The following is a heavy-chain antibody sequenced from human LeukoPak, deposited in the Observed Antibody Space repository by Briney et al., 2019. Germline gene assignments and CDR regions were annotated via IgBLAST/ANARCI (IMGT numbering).Heavy chain of an antibody. Sequence: SQTLSLTCAVSGGSISSGGYSWSWIRQPPGKGLEWIGYIYHSGSTYYNPSLKSRVTISVDTSKNQFSLKLSSVTAADTAVYYCASGTDRRFLEWLLYYWGQGTLVTVSS. CDR3: ASGTDRRFLEWLLYY. J-gene: IGHJ4*02. CDR1: GGSISSGGYS. CDR2: IYHSGST. V-gene: IGHV4-30-2*01. D-gene: IGHD3-3*01.